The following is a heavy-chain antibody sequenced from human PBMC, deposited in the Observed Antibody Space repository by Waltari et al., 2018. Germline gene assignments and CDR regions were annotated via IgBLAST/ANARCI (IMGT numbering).Heavy chain of an antibody. V-gene: IGHV4-59*08. CDR1: GGSISGYY. CDR2: IYYTGTT. Sequence: QVQLQESGPGLVEPSETLSLTCTVSGGSISGYYWTWIRQAPGKGLECIGYIYYTGTTDYNPSLKSRVTISVDTSKNQFSLKLTSVTAADTAVYYCARHQPGTRNGYDYWGQGTLVIVSS. CDR3: ARHQPGTRNGYDY. J-gene: IGHJ4*02. D-gene: IGHD1-1*01.